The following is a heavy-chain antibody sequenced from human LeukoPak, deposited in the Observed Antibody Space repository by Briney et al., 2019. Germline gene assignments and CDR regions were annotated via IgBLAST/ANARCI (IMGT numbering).Heavy chain of an antibody. CDR3: ARVTLLPTHIDY. J-gene: IGHJ4*02. D-gene: IGHD2/OR15-2a*01. V-gene: IGHV4-38-2*02. CDR2: IHHGGST. CDR1: GYSISSGYY. Sequence: PSETLSLTCTVSGYSISSGYYWGWIRQPPGKGLECIGIIHHGGSTFYNPSLESRVTISIDTSKNQFSLKLSSVTAADTAVYYCARVTLLPTHIDYWGQGALVTVSS.